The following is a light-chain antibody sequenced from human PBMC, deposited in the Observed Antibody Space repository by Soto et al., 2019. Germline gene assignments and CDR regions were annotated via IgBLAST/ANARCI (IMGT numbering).Light chain of an antibody. J-gene: IGKJ1*01. V-gene: IGKV1-5*01. CDR3: QQYHTYPWT. CDR2: DAS. Sequence: DIRMTQSPSTLSASIGDRVTITCRASENVRGWLAWYQQKPGKAPSLLIYDASSLKSGVPSRFSGSGSGTEFTLTVSALQPEDFASYYCQQYHTYPWTFGQGTKVDIK. CDR1: ENVRGW.